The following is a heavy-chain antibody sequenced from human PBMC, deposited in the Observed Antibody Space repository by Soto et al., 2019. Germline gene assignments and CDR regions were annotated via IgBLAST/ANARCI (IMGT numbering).Heavy chain of an antibody. Sequence: PSETLSLTCTVSGGSISSYYWSWIRQPPGKGLEWIGYIYYSGSTNYNPSLKSRVTISVDTSKNQFSLKLSSVTAADTAVYYCARSTREYSGYAVDYWGQGTLVTVSS. D-gene: IGHD5-12*01. CDR3: ARSTREYSGYAVDY. CDR2: IYYSGST. J-gene: IGHJ4*02. CDR1: GGSISSYY. V-gene: IGHV4-59*01.